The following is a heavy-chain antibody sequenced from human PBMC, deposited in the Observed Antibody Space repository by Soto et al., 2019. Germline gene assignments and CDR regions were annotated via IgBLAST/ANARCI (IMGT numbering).Heavy chain of an antibody. V-gene: IGHV1-69*12. D-gene: IGHD5-18*01. J-gene: IGHJ6*02. CDR2: IIPSFGTA. Sequence: QVQLVQSGAEVKKPGSSVKVSCKASGGTFSRYAISWVRQAPGQGLEWMGGIIPSFGTANYAQKFQGRVTITADESTSTAYMELSSLRSEDTAVYYCARDDVDTAMPYGMDVWGQGTTVTVSS. CDR1: GGTFSRYA. CDR3: ARDDVDTAMPYGMDV.